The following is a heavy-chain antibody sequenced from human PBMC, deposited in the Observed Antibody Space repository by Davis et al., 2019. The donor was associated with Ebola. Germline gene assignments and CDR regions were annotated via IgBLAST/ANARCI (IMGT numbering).Heavy chain of an antibody. D-gene: IGHD3-10*01. CDR3: ARTYGSVALDY. Sequence: SETLSLTCTVSGGSISSYYWSWIRQPPGKGLEWIGYIYYSGSTYYNPSLKSRVTMSVDTSKNQFSLILSSVTAADTAVYYCARTYGSVALDYWGQGTLVSVSS. CDR2: IYYSGST. CDR1: GGSISSYY. J-gene: IGHJ4*02. V-gene: IGHV4-59*04.